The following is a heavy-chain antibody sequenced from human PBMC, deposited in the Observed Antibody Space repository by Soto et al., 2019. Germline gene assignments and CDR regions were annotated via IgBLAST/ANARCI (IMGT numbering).Heavy chain of an antibody. CDR1: GFSLSTSGVG. D-gene: IGHD1-1*01. J-gene: IGHJ4*02. Sequence: QITLKESGPTLVKPTQTLTLTCTFSGFSLSTSGVGVDWIRQPPGKALECLALIFWDDDKRYSPSLKSRLTITKDTSKNQVVLAMTKMDPVDTATYYCAHRQLGTLDYWGQGTLVTVSS. CDR2: IFWDDDK. CDR3: AHRQLGTLDY. V-gene: IGHV2-5*02.